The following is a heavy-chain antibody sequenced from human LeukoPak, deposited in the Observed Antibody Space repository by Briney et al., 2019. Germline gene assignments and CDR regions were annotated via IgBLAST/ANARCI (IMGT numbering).Heavy chain of an antibody. Sequence: SETLSLTCTVSGGSISSYYWSWIRQPAGKELEWIGRIYTSGSTNYNPSLKSRVTMSVDTSKNQFSLKLSSVTAADTAVYYCARDRSIVVVVAATTQHYYYGMDVWGQGTTVTVSS. J-gene: IGHJ6*02. D-gene: IGHD2-15*01. V-gene: IGHV4-4*07. CDR1: GGSISSYY. CDR2: IYTSGST. CDR3: ARDRSIVVVVAATTQHYYYGMDV.